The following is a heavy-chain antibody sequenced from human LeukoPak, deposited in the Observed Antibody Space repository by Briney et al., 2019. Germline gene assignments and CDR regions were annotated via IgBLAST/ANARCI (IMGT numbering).Heavy chain of an antibody. J-gene: IGHJ4*02. Sequence: ASVKVSCKASGCTFTSYGISWVRQAPGQGLEWMGWISAYNGNTNCAQKLQGRVTMTTDTSTSTAYMELRSLRSDDTAVYYCATYNWNYEVGLDYWGQGTLVTVSS. V-gene: IGHV1-18*01. CDR2: ISAYNGNT. CDR1: GCTFTSYG. CDR3: ATYNWNYEVGLDY. D-gene: IGHD1-7*01.